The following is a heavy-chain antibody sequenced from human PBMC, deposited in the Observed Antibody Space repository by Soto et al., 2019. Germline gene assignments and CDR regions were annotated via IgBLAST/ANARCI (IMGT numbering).Heavy chain of an antibody. CDR2: ISTSGSTI. CDR1: GFTISRYE. D-gene: IGHD6-13*01. Sequence: EVQLVESEGDLVQPGGSLRLSCAASGFTISRYEMNWVRQAPGKGLEWISYISTSGSTIYYADSVKGRFTISRDNAKNSLYLQMNSLRAEDTAVYYCARELAAAGSFDYWGQGTLVTVSS. CDR3: ARELAAAGSFDY. V-gene: IGHV3-48*03. J-gene: IGHJ4*02.